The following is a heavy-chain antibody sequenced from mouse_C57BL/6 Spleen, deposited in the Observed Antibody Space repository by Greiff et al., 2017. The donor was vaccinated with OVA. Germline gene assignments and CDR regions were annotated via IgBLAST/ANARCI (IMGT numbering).Heavy chain of an antibody. CDR3: ARHGLGFDY. J-gene: IGHJ2*01. V-gene: IGHV5-6*01. CDR2: ISSGGSYT. CDR1: GFTFSSYG. D-gene: IGHD4-1*01. Sequence: EVKLMESGGDLVKPRGSLKLSCAASGFTFSSYGMSWVRQTPDKRLEWVATISSGGSYTYYPDSVKGRFTISRDNAKNTLYLQLSSLKSEDTAMYYCARHGLGFDYWGQGTTLTVSS.